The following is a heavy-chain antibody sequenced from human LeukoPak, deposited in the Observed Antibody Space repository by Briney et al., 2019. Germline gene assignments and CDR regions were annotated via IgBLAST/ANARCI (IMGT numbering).Heavy chain of an antibody. CDR1: GFTFSSYA. D-gene: IGHD7-27*01. V-gene: IGHV3-30-3*01. Sequence: GGSLRLSCAASGFTFSSYAMHWVRQAPSKGLEWVAVISYDGSNKYYADSVRGRFTISRDNAKNTLYLQMNSLRAEDTAVYYCARAPNVGTPDYWGQGTLVTVSS. J-gene: IGHJ4*02. CDR2: ISYDGSNK. CDR3: ARAPNVGTPDY.